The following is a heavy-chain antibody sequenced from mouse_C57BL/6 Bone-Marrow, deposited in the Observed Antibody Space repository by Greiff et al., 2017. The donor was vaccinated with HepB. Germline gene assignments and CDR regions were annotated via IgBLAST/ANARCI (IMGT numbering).Heavy chain of an antibody. V-gene: IGHV5-9-1*02. CDR3: TRYYGPYYAMDY. Sequence: EVKLMESGEGLVKPGGSLKLSCAASGFTFSSYAMSWVRQTPEKRLEWVAYISSGGDYIYYADTVKGRFTISRDNARNTLYLQMSSLKSDDTAMYYCTRYYGPYYAMDYWGQGTSVTVSS. CDR1: GFTFSSYA. J-gene: IGHJ4*01. D-gene: IGHD1-2*01. CDR2: ISSGGDYI.